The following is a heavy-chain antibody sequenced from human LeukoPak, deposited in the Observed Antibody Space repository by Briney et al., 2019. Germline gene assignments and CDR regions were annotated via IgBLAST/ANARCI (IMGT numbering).Heavy chain of an antibody. J-gene: IGHJ4*02. D-gene: IGHD3-22*01. Sequence: SETLSLTCTVSGYSISSAYYWGWIRQPPGKGLEWIGSIYNSGSTFYNPSLKSRVTISVDTSKNQFSLKLSSVTAADTAVYYCARGRYRAYYYDSSDYCDYWGQGTLVTVSS. CDR1: GYSISSAYY. V-gene: IGHV4-38-2*02. CDR3: ARGRYRAYYYDSSDYCDY. CDR2: IYNSGST.